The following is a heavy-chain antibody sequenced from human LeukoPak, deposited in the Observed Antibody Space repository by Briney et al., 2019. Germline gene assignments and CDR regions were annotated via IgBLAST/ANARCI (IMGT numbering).Heavy chain of an antibody. J-gene: IGHJ4*02. V-gene: IGHV3-23*01. CDR1: GFTFSSYA. D-gene: IGHD3-9*01. CDR3: AGRYFDWLLSNTDFDY. CDR2: ISGSGGST. Sequence: GGSLRLSCAASGFTFSSYAMSWVRQAPGKGLEWVSAISGSGGSTYYADSVKGRFTISRDNSKNTLYLQMNSLRAEDTAVYYCAGRYFDWLLSNTDFDYWGQGTLVTVSS.